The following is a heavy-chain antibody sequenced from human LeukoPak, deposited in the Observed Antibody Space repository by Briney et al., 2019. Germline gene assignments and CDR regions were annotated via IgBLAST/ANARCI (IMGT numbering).Heavy chain of an antibody. CDR3: ARRRLRFLEWLPIGDAFDI. J-gene: IGHJ3*02. D-gene: IGHD3-3*01. CDR2: IYYSGST. Sequence: SETLSLTCTVSGGSISSYYWSWIRQPPGKGLEWIGYIYYSGSTNYNPSLKSRVTISVDTSKNQFSLKLSSVTAADTAVYYCARRRLRFLEWLPIGDAFDIWGQGTMVTVSS. V-gene: IGHV4-59*08. CDR1: GGSISSYY.